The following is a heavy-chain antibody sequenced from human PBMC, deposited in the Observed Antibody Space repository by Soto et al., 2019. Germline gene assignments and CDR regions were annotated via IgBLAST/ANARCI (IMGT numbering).Heavy chain of an antibody. D-gene: IGHD3-22*01. Sequence: KPSGTLSDTRTLSGGPVRIGGYGSDWSCMSRGEGHDGIGGIQSTGRTYYSPSLKRRVTISVDTSKNQSSLKLSSVTAADTAVYYWARHESHSSGPSAYWGQGTLVTAS. J-gene: IGHJ4*02. CDR3: ARHESHSSGPSAY. CDR2: IQSTGRT. CDR1: GGPVRIGGYG. V-gene: IGHV4-39*01.